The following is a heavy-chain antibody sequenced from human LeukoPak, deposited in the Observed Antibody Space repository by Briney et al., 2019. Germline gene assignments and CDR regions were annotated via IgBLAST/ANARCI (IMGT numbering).Heavy chain of an antibody. CDR2: IWYDGSNA. CDR3: AEAPWPYYFDY. Sequence: GGSLRLSCAASGLTFSSYGMHWVRQAPGKGLEWVAIIWYDGSNAYYADSVKGRFTISRDNSKNTLYLQMNSLRAEDTAVYYCAEAPWPYYFDYWGQGTLVTVSS. J-gene: IGHJ4*02. CDR1: GLTFSSYG. V-gene: IGHV3-33*01.